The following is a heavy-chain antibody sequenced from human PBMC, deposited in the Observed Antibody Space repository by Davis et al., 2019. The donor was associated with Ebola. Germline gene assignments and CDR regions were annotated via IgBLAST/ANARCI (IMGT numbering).Heavy chain of an antibody. CDR3: ARAGYCSSNICQKYNWFDP. V-gene: IGHV3-30*03. CDR1: GFSFRSYG. J-gene: IGHJ5*02. Sequence: GESLKISCAVSGFSFRSYGMHWVRQAPGKGLEWVAVVSFDGSNKYYADSVKGRFTISRDNAKNSLYLQMNNLRDEDTAVYYCARAGYCSSNICQKYNWFDPWGQGTLVTVSS. CDR2: VSFDGSNK. D-gene: IGHD2-2*01.